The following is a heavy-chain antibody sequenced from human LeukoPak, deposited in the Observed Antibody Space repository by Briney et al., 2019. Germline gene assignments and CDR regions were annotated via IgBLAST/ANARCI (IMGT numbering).Heavy chain of an antibody. Sequence: GGSLRLSCAASGFSFSGYGMHWVRQAPGKGLEWVAFIRYDGSNEYYADSVKGRFAISRDKSKNTLYLQMNSLRAEDTAVYYCASKGLRYFDYWGQGTLVTVSS. CDR1: GFSFSGYG. V-gene: IGHV3-30*02. CDR3: ASKGLRYFDY. CDR2: IRYDGSNE. J-gene: IGHJ4*02.